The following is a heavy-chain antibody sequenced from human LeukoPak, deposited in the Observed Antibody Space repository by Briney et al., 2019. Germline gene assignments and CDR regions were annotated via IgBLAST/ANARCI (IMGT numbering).Heavy chain of an antibody. CDR1: GGTFCSYA. CDR2: IIPIFGTA. V-gene: IGHV1-69*05. D-gene: IGHD3-22*01. CDR3: ATSFVHYYDSSGYWDYFDY. Sequence: SVKVSCKASGGTFCSYAISWVRQAPGQGLEWMGRIIPIFGTANYAQKFQGRVTITTDESTSTAYMELSSLRSEDTAVYYCATSFVHYYDSSGYWDYFDYWGQGTLVTVSS. J-gene: IGHJ4*02.